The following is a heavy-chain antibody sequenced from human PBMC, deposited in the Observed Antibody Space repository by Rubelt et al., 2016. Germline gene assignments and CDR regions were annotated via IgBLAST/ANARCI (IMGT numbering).Heavy chain of an antibody. CDR3: ARGGGSYYSFDY. J-gene: IGHJ4*02. Sequence: QVQLVQSGAEVKKPGSSVKVSCKASGGTFSSYAISWVRQAPGQGLEWMGRIIPILGIGNYAKKFQGRVTITADKSTSTAYMELSSLRSEDTAVYYCARGGGSYYSFDYWGQGTLVTVSP. D-gene: IGHD1-26*01. CDR1: GGTFSSYA. CDR2: IIPILGIG. V-gene: IGHV1-69*04.